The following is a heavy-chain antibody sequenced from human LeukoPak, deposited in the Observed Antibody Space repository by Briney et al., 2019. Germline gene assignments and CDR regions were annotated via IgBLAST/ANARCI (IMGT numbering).Heavy chain of an antibody. CDR1: GGSISSSNW. CDR2: IYHSGST. D-gene: IGHD6-13*01. Sequence: SETLSLTCAVSGGSISSSNWWSWVRQPPGKGLEWIGEIYHSGSTNYNPPLKSRVTISVDKSKNQFSLKLSSVTAADTAVYYCARVHSGYSSSWYYFDYWGQGTQVTVSS. J-gene: IGHJ4*02. V-gene: IGHV4-4*02. CDR3: ARVHSGYSSSWYYFDY.